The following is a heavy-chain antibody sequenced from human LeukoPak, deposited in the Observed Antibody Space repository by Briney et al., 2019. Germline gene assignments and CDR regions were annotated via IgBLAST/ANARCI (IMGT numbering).Heavy chain of an antibody. CDR3: AGNRSSTSCDSRNWFEP. J-gene: IGHJ5*02. D-gene: IGHD2-2*02. Sequence: SETLSLTCTVSGGSISSSSYYWGWIRQPPGKGMEWIGEINHSGSTNYNPSLKSRVTISVDTSKNQFSLKLSSVTAADTAVYYCAGNRSSTSCDSRNWFEPWGQGTLVTVSS. CDR2: INHSGST. V-gene: IGHV4-39*07. CDR1: GGSISSSSYY.